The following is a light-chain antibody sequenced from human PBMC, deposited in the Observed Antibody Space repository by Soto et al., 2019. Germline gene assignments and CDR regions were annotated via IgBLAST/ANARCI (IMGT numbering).Light chain of an antibody. Sequence: QSVLTQPPSASGTPGQRVTISCSGSSSNIGSNYVYWYQQLPGTAPKLLIHRDNQRPSGVPDRFSGSKSGTSASLAISGLRSEDEADYYCAAWDDSLNGSFVFGTGTKVTVL. CDR1: SSNIGSNY. V-gene: IGLV1-47*01. CDR3: AAWDDSLNGSFV. CDR2: RDN. J-gene: IGLJ1*01.